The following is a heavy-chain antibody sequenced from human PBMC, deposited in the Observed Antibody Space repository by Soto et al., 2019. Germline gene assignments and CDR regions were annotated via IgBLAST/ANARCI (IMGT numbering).Heavy chain of an antibody. Sequence: SSETLSLTCAVYGGSFSGYYWSWIRQPPGKGLEWIGEINHSGSTNYNPSLKSRVTISVDTSKNQFSLKLSSVTAADTAVYYCARGFWSGSYSGGLGMDVWGQGSTVTVS. V-gene: IGHV4-34*01. CDR1: GGSFSGYY. CDR3: ARGFWSGSYSGGLGMDV. CDR2: INHSGST. D-gene: IGHD3-3*01. J-gene: IGHJ6*02.